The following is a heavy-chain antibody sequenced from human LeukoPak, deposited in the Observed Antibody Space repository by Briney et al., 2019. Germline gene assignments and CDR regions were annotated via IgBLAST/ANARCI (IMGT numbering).Heavy chain of an antibody. J-gene: IGHJ6*04. D-gene: IGHD6-13*01. Sequence: SETLSLTCAAYGGSFSGYYWSWIRQPPGKGLEWIGEINHSGSTNYNPSLKSRVTISVDTSKNQFSLKLSSVTAADTAVYYCARYSSIAAAGTISYYCYGMDVWGKGTTVTVSS. CDR1: GGSFSGYY. V-gene: IGHV4-34*01. CDR3: ARYSSIAAAGTISYYCYGMDV. CDR2: INHSGST.